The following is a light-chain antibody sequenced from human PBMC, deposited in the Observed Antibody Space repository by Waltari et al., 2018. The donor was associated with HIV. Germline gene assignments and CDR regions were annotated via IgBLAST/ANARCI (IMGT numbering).Light chain of an antibody. J-gene: IGKJ2*01. V-gene: IGKV1-33*01. CDR2: GAS. CDR3: QQYDDLPYT. Sequence: DIQLTQSPSSLSASVGDRVTFTCQASQDITNYLNWYQQKPGKAPKPLIYGASNLETGVPSRFSGSGSGTYFTFTISSLQPEDLATYHCQQYDDLPYTFGQGTKLDVK. CDR1: QDITNY.